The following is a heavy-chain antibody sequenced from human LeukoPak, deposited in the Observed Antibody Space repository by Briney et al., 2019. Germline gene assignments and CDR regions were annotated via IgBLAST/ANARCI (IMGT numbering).Heavy chain of an antibody. D-gene: IGHD3-22*01. Sequence: SETLSLTCTVSGGSISSYYWSWIRRPPGKGLEWIGYIYTSGSTNYNPSLKSRVTISVDTSKNQFSLKLSSVTAADTAVCYCARLYYDSSGYALDYWGQGTLVTVSS. CDR3: ARLYYDSSGYALDY. V-gene: IGHV4-4*09. CDR1: GGSISSYY. J-gene: IGHJ4*02. CDR2: IYTSGST.